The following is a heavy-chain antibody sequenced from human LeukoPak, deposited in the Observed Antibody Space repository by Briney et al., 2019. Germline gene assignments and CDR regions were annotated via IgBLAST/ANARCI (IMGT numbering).Heavy chain of an antibody. J-gene: IGHJ4*02. D-gene: IGHD2-15*01. CDR2: ISGSGGST. CDR3: AKNIVVVAAFHDY. Sequence: GASLRLSCAASGFTFSSYAVSWVRQAPGKGLEWVSAISGSGGSTYYADSVKGRFTISRDNSKNTLYLQMNSLRAEDTAVYQRAKNIVVVAAFHDYWGQRTLVTVSS. V-gene: IGHV3-23*01. CDR1: GFTFSSYA.